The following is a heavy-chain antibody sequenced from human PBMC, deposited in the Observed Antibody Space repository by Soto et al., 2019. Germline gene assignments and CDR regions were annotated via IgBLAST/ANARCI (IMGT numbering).Heavy chain of an antibody. CDR3: AKSRIVATINFVYYGMDV. CDR2: IGTAGDT. D-gene: IGHD5-12*01. J-gene: IGHJ6*02. CDR1: GFTFSSYD. V-gene: IGHV3-13*01. Sequence: GGSLRLSCAASGFTFSSYDMHWVRQATGKGLEWVSAIGTAGDTYYPGSVKGRFTISRENAKNSLYLQMNSLRAGDTAVYFCAKSRIVATINFVYYGMDVWGQGTTVTVSS.